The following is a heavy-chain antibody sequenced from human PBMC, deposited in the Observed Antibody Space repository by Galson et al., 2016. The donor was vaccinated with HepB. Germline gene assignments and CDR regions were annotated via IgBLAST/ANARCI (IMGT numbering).Heavy chain of an antibody. V-gene: IGHV3-15*07. CDR1: GFSFSNAW. CDR2: IKNKPDGGTT. Sequence: SLRLSCAASGFSFSNAWMNWVRQAPGKGLEWVGRIKNKPDGGTTDYAAPVKGRFTVSRDDSENTLYLQMNSLKTENTAVYYCATGGSYSTNDPFDIWGQGTLVTVSS. J-gene: IGHJ3*02. D-gene: IGHD1-26*01. CDR3: ATGGSYSTNDPFDI.